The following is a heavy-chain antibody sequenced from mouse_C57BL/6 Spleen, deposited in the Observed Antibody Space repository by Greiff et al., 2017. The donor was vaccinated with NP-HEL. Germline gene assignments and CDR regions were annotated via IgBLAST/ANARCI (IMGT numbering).Heavy chain of an antibody. Sequence: VQLQQSGPELVKPGASVKISCKASGYAFSSSWMNWVKQRPGKGLEWIGRIYPGDGDTNYNGKFKGKATLTADKSYSTAYMQLSSLTFKDSAVYFCARRGGSSYDFDYWGQGTTLTVSS. CDR2: IYPGDGDT. D-gene: IGHD1-1*01. CDR1: GYAFSSSW. CDR3: ARRGGSSYDFDY. J-gene: IGHJ2*01. V-gene: IGHV1-82*01.